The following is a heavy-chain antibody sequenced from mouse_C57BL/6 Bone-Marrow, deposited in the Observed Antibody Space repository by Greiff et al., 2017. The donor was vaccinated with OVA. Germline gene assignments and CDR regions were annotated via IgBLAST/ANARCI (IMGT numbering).Heavy chain of an antibody. J-gene: IGHJ2*01. Sequence: DVMLVESGGGLVQPGGSLKLSCAASGFTFSDYYMYWVRQTPEKRLEWVAYISNGGGSTYYPDTVKGRFTISRDNAKNTLYLQMSRLKSEDTAMYYCARHGGWIYLDYWGQGTTLTVSS. D-gene: IGHD2-3*01. CDR2: ISNGGGST. V-gene: IGHV5-12*01. CDR1: GFTFSDYY. CDR3: ARHGGWIYLDY.